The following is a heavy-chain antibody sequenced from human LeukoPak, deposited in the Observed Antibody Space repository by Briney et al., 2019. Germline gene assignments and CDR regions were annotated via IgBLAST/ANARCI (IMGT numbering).Heavy chain of an antibody. J-gene: IGHJ4*02. Sequence: SETLSLTCAVYGGSFSGYYWSWIRQPPGKGLEWIGEINHSGSTNYNPSLKSRVTISVDTSKNQFSLKLSSVTAADTAVYCCARGFKGDSYGSDYWGQGTLVTVSS. D-gene: IGHD5-18*01. V-gene: IGHV4-34*01. CDR2: INHSGST. CDR3: ARGFKGDSYGSDY. CDR1: GGSFSGYY.